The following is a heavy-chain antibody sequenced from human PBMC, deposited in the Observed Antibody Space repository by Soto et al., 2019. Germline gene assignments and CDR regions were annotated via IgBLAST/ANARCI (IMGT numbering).Heavy chain of an antibody. Sequence: SVKVSCKASGGTFSSYAISWVRQAPGQGLEWMGGIIPIFGTANYAQKFQGRVTITADESTSTAYMELSSLSSVTAADTAVYYCARGLSSGWQRTPYYYYYYMDVWGKGTTVTVSS. D-gene: IGHD6-19*01. CDR3: ARGLSSGWQRTPYYYYYYMDV. CDR2: IIPIFGTA. V-gene: IGHV1-69*13. CDR1: GGTFSSYA. J-gene: IGHJ6*03.